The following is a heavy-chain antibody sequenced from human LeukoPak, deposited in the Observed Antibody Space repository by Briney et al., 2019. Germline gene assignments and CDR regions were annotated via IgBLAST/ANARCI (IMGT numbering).Heavy chain of an antibody. J-gene: IGHJ4*02. CDR2: IYSGGYT. D-gene: IGHD6-13*01. Sequence: LSGGSLRLSCAASGFTVSSNFMSWVRQAPGKGLEWVSVIYSGGYTVYTDSVKGQFTISRDNSENTLYLQMNSLRADDTAVYYCVRASSTTAAGLFDYWGQGTLLTVSS. CDR3: VRASSTTAAGLFDY. V-gene: IGHV3-53*01. CDR1: GFTVSSNF.